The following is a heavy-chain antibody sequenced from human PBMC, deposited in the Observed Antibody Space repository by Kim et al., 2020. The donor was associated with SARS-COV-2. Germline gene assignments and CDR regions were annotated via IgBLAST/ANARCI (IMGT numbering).Heavy chain of an antibody. CDR3: ARDGGYCSSTSCSGEAFDI. CDR2: IYYSGST. CDR1: GGSISSGGYY. J-gene: IGHJ3*02. Sequence: SETLSLTCTVSGGSISSGGYYWSWIRQHPGKGLEWIGYIYYSGSTYYNPSLKSRVTISVDTSKNQFSLKLSSVTAADTAVYYCARDGGYCSSTSCSGEAFDIWGQGTMVTVSS. D-gene: IGHD2-2*01. V-gene: IGHV4-31*03.